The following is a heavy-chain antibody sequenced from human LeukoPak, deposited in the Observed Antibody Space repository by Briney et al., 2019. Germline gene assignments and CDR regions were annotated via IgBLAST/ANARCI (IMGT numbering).Heavy chain of an antibody. J-gene: IGHJ6*03. D-gene: IGHD6-13*01. CDR3: ARGVVKGYSSSWYYYYYYMDV. V-gene: IGHV1-8*01. Sequence: GASVKVSCKASGYTFTSYDINWVRQATGQGLEWMGWMNPNSGNTGYAQKFQGRVTMTRNTSISTAYMELSSLRSEDTAVYYCARGVVKGYSSSWYYYYYYMDVWGKGTTVTISS. CDR1: GYTFTSYD. CDR2: MNPNSGNT.